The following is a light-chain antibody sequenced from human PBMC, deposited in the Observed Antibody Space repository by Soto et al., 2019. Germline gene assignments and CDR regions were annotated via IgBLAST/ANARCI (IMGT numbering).Light chain of an antibody. CDR3: QQYSTTPWT. J-gene: IGKJ1*01. CDR2: AAT. Sequence: EIVMTQSPAALSASPGERATISCRASQGGSSFVAWYQQQPGKAPSLLIRAATRVTSGLPARFSGSGSGTDFTLTSNSLQAEDVATYYCQQYSTTPWTFGQGTKVDIK. V-gene: IGKV3D-15*01. CDR1: QGGSSF.